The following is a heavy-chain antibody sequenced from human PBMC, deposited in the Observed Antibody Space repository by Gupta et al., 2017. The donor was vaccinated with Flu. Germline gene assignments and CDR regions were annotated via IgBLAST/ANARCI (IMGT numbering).Heavy chain of an antibody. CDR3: ARASIAAAGYYFDY. CDR2: IYSGGST. D-gene: IGHD6-13*01. V-gene: IGHV3-66*02. Sequence: EVQLVESWGGLVQPGGSLRLSCAASGFTVSSNYMSWVRQAPGKGLEWVSVIYSGGSTYYADSVKGRFTISRDNSKNTLYLQMNSLRAEDTAVYYCARASIAAAGYYFDYWGQGTLVTVSS. J-gene: IGHJ4*02. CDR1: GFTVSSNY.